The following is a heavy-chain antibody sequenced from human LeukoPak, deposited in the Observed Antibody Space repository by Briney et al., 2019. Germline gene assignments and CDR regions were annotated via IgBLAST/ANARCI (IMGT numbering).Heavy chain of an antibody. V-gene: IGHV1-3*01. CDR1: GYTFTTYA. CDR3: ARNYCSSTSCLPTDY. CDR2: INAGNGNT. Sequence: ASVKVSCKASGYTFTTYAMHWVRQAPGQRLEWMGWINAGNGNTKYSQKFQARVTITRDTSASTAYMELSSLRSEDTAVYYCARNYCSSTSCLPTDYWGQGTLVTVSS. D-gene: IGHD2-2*01. J-gene: IGHJ4*02.